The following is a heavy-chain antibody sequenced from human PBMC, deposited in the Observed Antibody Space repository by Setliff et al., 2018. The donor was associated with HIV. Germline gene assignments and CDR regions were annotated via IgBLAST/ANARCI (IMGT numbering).Heavy chain of an antibody. Sequence: GGSLRLSCAASGFTFSSYGMHWVRQAPGAGLVWVARINSAGSSSSYADSVKGRFTISRDNAKNTLYLQMSSPRVDSLTSYNWFDPWGQGTLVTVSS. CDR2: INSAGSSS. CDR1: GFTFSSYG. V-gene: IGHV3-74*01. J-gene: IGHJ5*02. CDR3: FDP.